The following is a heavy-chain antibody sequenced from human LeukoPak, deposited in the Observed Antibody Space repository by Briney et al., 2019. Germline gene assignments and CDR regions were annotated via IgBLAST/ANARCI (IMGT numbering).Heavy chain of an antibody. CDR1: GYTFTSYG. V-gene: IGHV1-18*01. Sequence: GASVKVSCTASGYTFTSYGISWVRQAPGQGLEWMGWISAYNGNTNYAQKLQGRVTMTTDTSTSTAYMELRSLRSDDTAVYYCARPFGDYDDYYFDYWGQGTLVTVSS. D-gene: IGHD4-17*01. J-gene: IGHJ4*02. CDR3: ARPFGDYDDYYFDY. CDR2: ISAYNGNT.